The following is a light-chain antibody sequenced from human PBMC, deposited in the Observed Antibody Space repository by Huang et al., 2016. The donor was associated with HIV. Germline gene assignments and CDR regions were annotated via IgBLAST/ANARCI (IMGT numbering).Light chain of an antibody. CDR3: QQYVTSPIT. CDR1: QSIDRDY. J-gene: IGKJ5*01. CDR2: GAT. V-gene: IGKV3-20*01. Sequence: DIVLTQSPGTLSLSPGERATLSCRASQSIDRDYLAWYKQQSGQAPRLLIYGATSRATGILDRFSGGGAGTDCTLTISRLEPEDFAVYYCQQYVTSPITFGQGTRLEIK.